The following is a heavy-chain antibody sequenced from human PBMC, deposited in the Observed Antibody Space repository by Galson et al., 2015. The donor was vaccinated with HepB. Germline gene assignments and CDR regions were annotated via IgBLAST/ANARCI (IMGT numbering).Heavy chain of an antibody. CDR2: IVVGSGNT. Sequence: SVKVSCKASGFTFTSSAVQWVRQARGQRLEWIGWIVVGSGNTNYAQKFQERVTITRDMSTSTAYMELSSLRSEDTAVYYCAAERQVVVAATPDSWYFDLWGRGTLVTVSS. J-gene: IGHJ2*01. CDR3: AAERQVVVAATPDSWYFDL. V-gene: IGHV1-58*01. CDR1: GFTFTSSA. D-gene: IGHD2-15*01.